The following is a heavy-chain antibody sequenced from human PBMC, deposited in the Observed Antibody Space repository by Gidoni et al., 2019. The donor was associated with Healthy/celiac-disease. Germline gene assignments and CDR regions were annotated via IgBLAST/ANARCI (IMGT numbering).Heavy chain of an antibody. J-gene: IGHJ4*02. Sequence: EVQLVESGGGLVHPGGSLSPSCAASGFTLTSYWMNWGRQAPGKGLEWVANIKEDGSEKHYVDSVKGRFTISRDNAKNSLYLQMNSLRAEDTAVYYCARGNYYDSSGYPANFDYWGQGTLVTVSS. CDR1: GFTLTSYW. V-gene: IGHV3-7*04. CDR2: IKEDGSEK. CDR3: ARGNYYDSSGYPANFDY. D-gene: IGHD3-22*01.